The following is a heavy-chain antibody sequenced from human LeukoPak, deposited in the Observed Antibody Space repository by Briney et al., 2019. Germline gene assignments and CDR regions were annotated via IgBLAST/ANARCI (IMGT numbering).Heavy chain of an antibody. D-gene: IGHD2-15*01. CDR2: LDPSDPYI. Sequence: GESLQISCLASRSTFSTQWISWVRPMPGKGLEWMGRLDPSDPYIDYSPSFQGHVTISVDKAITTAYLQWSGLKAADTAMYYCATGSSCSGGSCSLRLDSWGQGTLVVVSS. CDR1: RSTFSTQW. V-gene: IGHV5-10-1*01. J-gene: IGHJ4*02. CDR3: ATGSSCSGGSCSLRLDS.